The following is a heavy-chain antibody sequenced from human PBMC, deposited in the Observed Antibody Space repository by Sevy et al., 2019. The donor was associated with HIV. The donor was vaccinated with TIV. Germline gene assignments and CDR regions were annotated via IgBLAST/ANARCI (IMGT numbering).Heavy chain of an antibody. CDR1: GGSMSSGRYY. D-gene: IGHD3-3*01. CDR3: ARGGYDFWSGSESWFDP. V-gene: IGHV4-31*03. Sequence: SETLSLTCTVSGGSMSSGRYYWSWIRHHPGEGLEWMGYIHNSGSTYYNPSLKNRVTISADMSKNHFSLKLTSVTAADTAVYYCARGGYDFWSGSESWFDPWGQGTLVTVSS. J-gene: IGHJ5*02. CDR2: IHNSGST.